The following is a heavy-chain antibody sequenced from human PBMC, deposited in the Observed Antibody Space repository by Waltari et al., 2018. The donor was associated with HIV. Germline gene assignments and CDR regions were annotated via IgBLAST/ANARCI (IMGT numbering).Heavy chain of an antibody. CDR3: ARGRGRYDFWSGYSSPGDAFDI. CDR1: GYTFINND. J-gene: IGHJ3*02. D-gene: IGHD3-3*01. CDR2: MSPNSGNV. V-gene: IGHV1-8*01. Sequence: QVQLVQSGAEVKKPGASVKVSCKASGYTFINNDINWVRQATGQGLVWMGWMSPNSGNVGYAPNFQGRVTMTRNTSTTTAYMELTDLRSADTAVYFCARGRGRYDFWSGYSSPGDAFDIWGQGTVVIVSS.